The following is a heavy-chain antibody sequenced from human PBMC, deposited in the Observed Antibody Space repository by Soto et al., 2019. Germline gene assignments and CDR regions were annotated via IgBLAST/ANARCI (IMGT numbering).Heavy chain of an antibody. CDR1: GFPFSDYE. CDR3: ARGIRPVFLPPCM. V-gene: IGHV3-11*01. Sequence: GPSLRLCCTASGFPFSDYEIRLERQAPGKGLECVSYISDSGSAIYYADSVKGRFTVSRDHAETSVYLHMNSLPAGDTAVYYCARGIRPVFLPPCMWAPGTWVNVCS. CDR2: ISDSGSAI. D-gene: IGHD3-3*01. J-gene: IGHJ4*02.